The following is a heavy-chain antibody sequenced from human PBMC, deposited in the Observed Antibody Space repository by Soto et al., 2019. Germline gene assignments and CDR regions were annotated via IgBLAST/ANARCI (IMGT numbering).Heavy chain of an antibody. CDR2: IYPDDSDT. CDR1: GYSFTSYW. Sequence: VVSLKISCKGSGYSFTSYWSGWVSQIPGKGLEWMGIIYPDDSDTRYSPSLQGQLTISADKSISTTYLEWSSLTATYTAFYYCATWWSRHRFDYSGERTLLTVSS. V-gene: IGHV5-51*01. CDR3: ATWWSRHRFDY. D-gene: IGHD2-8*02. J-gene: IGHJ4*02.